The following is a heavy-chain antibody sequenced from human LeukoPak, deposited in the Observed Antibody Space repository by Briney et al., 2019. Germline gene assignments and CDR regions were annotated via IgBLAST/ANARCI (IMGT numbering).Heavy chain of an antibody. CDR2: IYYSGST. D-gene: IGHD1-26*01. V-gene: IGHV4-59*01. J-gene: IGHJ4*02. CDR1: GGSISSYY. Sequence: SETLSLTCTVSGGSISSYYWSWIRQPPGKGLEWIGYIYYSGSTNYNPSLKSRVTISVDTSKNQFSLKLSSVTAADTAVYYCARSTGRGSYREYDYWGQGTLVTVSS. CDR3: ARSTGRGSYREYDY.